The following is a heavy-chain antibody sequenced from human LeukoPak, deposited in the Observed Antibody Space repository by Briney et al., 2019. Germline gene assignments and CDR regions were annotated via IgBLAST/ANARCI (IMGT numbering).Heavy chain of an antibody. CDR2: IYYTGST. J-gene: IGHJ4*02. CDR3: ARWYYGDRGMDY. Sequence: SETLSLTCAVYGGSFSGYYWSWIRQPPGKGLEWIGYIYYTGSTNYNPSLKSRVTISVDTSKNQFSLKLSSVTAADTAVYYCARWYYGDRGMDYWGQGTLVTVSS. V-gene: IGHV4-59*01. CDR1: GGSFSGYY. D-gene: IGHD4-17*01.